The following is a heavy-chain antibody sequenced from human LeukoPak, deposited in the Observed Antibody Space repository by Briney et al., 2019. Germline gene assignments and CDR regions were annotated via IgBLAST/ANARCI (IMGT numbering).Heavy chain of an antibody. CDR1: GGSVNNGNHY. J-gene: IGHJ2*01. CDR2: TYYSGST. D-gene: IGHD2-15*01. Sequence: PSQTLSLTCTVSGGSVNNGNHYWLWIRQPPGKGLEWIGYTYYSGSTYYNPSLKSRLTISIDTSKNQFSLKLTSVTAADTAVYYCARAGYCSGSTCYSWFFDLWGRGTLVTVSS. CDR3: ARAGYCSGSTCYSWFFDL. V-gene: IGHV4-30-4*01.